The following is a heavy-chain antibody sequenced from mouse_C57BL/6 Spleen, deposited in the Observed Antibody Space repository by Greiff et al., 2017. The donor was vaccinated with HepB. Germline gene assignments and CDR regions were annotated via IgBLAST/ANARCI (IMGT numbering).Heavy chain of an antibody. CDR2: IRNKANGYTT. Sequence: EVQRVESGGGLVQPGGSLSLSCAASGFTFTDYYMSWVRQPPGKALEWLGFIRNKANGYTTEYSASVKGRFTISRDNSQSILYLQMNALRAEDSATYYCARYCYGSSYRYFDVWGTGTTVTVSS. CDR3: ARYCYGSSYRYFDV. CDR1: GFTFTDYY. J-gene: IGHJ1*03. D-gene: IGHD1-1*01. V-gene: IGHV7-3*01.